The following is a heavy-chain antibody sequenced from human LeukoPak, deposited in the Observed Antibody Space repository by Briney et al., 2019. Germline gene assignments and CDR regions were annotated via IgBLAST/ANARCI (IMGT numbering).Heavy chain of an antibody. CDR3: AKDFYSGSGSYYPA. J-gene: IGHJ5*02. D-gene: IGHD3-10*01. CDR1: GFTFSSYA. CDR2: ISGSSGST. V-gene: IGHV3-23*01. Sequence: PGGSLRLSCVASGFTFSSYAMSWVRQAPGKGLEWVSGISGSSGSTYYADSVKGRFTISRDNSKNTLYLQMNSLRVEDTAVYYCAKDFYSGSGSYYPAWGQGTLVTVSS.